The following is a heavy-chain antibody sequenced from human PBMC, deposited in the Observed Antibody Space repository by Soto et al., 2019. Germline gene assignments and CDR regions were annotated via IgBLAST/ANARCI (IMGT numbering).Heavy chain of an antibody. V-gene: IGHV3-23*01. CDR2: IIGAGDDT. CDR3: VKGSATSRPYYFDY. J-gene: IGHJ4*02. Sequence: GGSLRLSCAASGFRFSNYAMGWVRQAPGKGLEWVSAIIGAGDDTFHADSVKGRLTISRDNSRNMVFLQMNSLRADDTALYYCVKGSATSRPYYFDYWGQGTLVTVSS. CDR1: GFRFSNYA.